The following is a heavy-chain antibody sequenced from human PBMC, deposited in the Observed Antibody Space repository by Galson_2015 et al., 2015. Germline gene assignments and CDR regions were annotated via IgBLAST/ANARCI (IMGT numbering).Heavy chain of an antibody. CDR3: ASTSKAYYYDSSGYLNYYGMDV. J-gene: IGHJ6*02. Sequence: QSGAEVKKPGESLKISCKGSGYSFTSYWIGWVRQMPGKGLEWMGIIYPGDSDTRYSPSFQGQVTISADKSISTAYLRWSSLKASDTAMYYCASTSKAYYYDSSGYLNYYGMDVWDQGTTVTVSS. V-gene: IGHV5-51*01. CDR2: IYPGDSDT. CDR1: GYSFTSYW. D-gene: IGHD3-22*01.